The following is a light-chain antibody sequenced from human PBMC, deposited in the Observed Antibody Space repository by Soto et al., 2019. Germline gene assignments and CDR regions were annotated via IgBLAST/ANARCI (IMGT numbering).Light chain of an antibody. Sequence: EIVMTQSPATLSVSPGERATLSCRASQSVSSNLAWYQQKPGQAPRLLIYGASNRATVIPARFSGSGSGTEFTLTISSLQSEDFAVYYCQQCRNWPITFGPGTKVDIK. J-gene: IGKJ3*01. CDR3: QQCRNWPIT. V-gene: IGKV3-15*01. CDR2: GAS. CDR1: QSVSSN.